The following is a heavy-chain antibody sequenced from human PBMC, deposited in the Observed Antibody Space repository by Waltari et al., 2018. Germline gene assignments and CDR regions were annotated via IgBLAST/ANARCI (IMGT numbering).Heavy chain of an antibody. CDR3: ATYIGASVGTAAFDV. CDR2: VSCSGTT. CDR1: GVSITSNRHY. Sequence: QLQLQESGPRLVRPSETLSLICRVSGVSITSNRHYWAWIRQSPGQGLGWIGTVSCSGTTYISPSLKSRVSVSRDTSKNQVSLILGSVTAADMAVYYCATYIGASVGTAAFDVWGQGTMVTVSS. J-gene: IGHJ3*01. D-gene: IGHD5-12*01. V-gene: IGHV4-39*01.